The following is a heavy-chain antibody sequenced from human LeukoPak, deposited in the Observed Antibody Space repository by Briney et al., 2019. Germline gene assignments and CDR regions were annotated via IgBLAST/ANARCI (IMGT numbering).Heavy chain of an antibody. CDR3: ARLGYSSWYLGY. Sequence: PSETLSLTCTVSGGSISSSSYYRGWIRQPPGKGLEWIGSIYYSGSTYYNPSLKSRVTISVDTSKNQFSLKLSSVTAADTAVYYCARLGYSSWYLGYWGQGTLVTVSS. CDR1: GGSISSSSYY. V-gene: IGHV4-39*01. J-gene: IGHJ4*02. CDR2: IYYSGST. D-gene: IGHD6-13*01.